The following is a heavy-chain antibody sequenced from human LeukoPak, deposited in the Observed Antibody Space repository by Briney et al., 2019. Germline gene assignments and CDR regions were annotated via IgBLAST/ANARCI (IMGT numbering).Heavy chain of an antibody. D-gene: IGHD6-19*01. J-gene: IGHJ3*02. CDR2: ISSSSSTI. V-gene: IGHV3-48*04. CDR3: ARDYSSGWTDAFDI. CDR1: GFTFKSYI. Sequence: GGSLRLSCAASGFTFKSYIMNWVRQAPGKGLECVSYISSSSSTIYYADSVKGRFTISRDNAKNSLYLQMISLRAEDTAVYYCARDYSSGWTDAFDIWGQGTMVTVSS.